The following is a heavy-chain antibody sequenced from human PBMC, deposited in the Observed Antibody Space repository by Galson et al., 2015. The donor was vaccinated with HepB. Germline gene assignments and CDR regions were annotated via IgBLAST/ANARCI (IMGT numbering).Heavy chain of an antibody. J-gene: IGHJ4*02. CDR1: GFTFRSYA. CDR3: ARGGVGSSGILASFDH. V-gene: IGHV3-30-3*01. Sequence: LRLSCAGSGFTFRSYAMHWVRQAPGKGLEWLALISYDGFNQYYADSVKGRFTVSRDNSKNTFYLQMNSLRVEDTAVYYCARGGVGSSGILASFDHWGQGTLVTVSS. D-gene: IGHD1-26*01. CDR2: ISYDGFNQ.